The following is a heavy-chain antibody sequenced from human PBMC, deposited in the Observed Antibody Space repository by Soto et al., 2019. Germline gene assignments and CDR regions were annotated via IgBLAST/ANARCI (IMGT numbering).Heavy chain of an antibody. CDR2: IIPIFNTT. J-gene: IGHJ4*02. CDR3: AREGRGKKAGYNGLVSLGY. V-gene: IGHV1-69*06. CDR1: GGLFSSYA. Sequence: QEQLVQSGAEVKKSGSSVKVSCKDTGGLFSSYAVSWVRQAPGQGLEWMGGIIPIFNTTQYPQKLQGRVTITADKSTNTASLELSSLRFDDTAVYYCAREGRGKKAGYNGLVSLGYWGQGTPVTVSS. D-gene: IGHD2-2*02.